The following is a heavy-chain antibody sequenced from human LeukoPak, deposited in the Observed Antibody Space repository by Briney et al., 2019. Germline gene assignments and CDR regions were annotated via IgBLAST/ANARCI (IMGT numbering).Heavy chain of an antibody. Sequence: ASVKVSCKASGYTFTSYGISWVRQAPGQGLEWMGWISAYNGNTNYAQKLQGRVTMTTDTSTSTAYMELSSLRSEDTAVYYCASLNWGSGAFDIWGQGTMVTVSS. J-gene: IGHJ3*02. V-gene: IGHV1-18*01. CDR1: GYTFTSYG. CDR2: ISAYNGNT. D-gene: IGHD7-27*01. CDR3: ASLNWGSGAFDI.